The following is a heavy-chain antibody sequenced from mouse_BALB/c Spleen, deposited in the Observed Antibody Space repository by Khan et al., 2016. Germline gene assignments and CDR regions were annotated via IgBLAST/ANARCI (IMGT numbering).Heavy chain of an antibody. V-gene: IGHV14-3*02. J-gene: IGHJ4*01. D-gene: IGHD2-10*01. CDR1: GFNIKDTY. CDR3: ARAYPYQAMDC. CDR2: IDPANGNT. Sequence: EVQLQESGAELVKPGASVKLSCTASGFNIKDTYMHWVKQRPEQGLEWIGRIDPANGNTKYDPKFQGKATITADTSSNTAFLQLSSLTSGDTAVYYCARAYPYQAMDCWGQGTSVTVSS.